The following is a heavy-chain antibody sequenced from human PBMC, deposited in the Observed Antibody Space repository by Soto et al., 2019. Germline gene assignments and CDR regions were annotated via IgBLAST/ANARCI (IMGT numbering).Heavy chain of an antibody. D-gene: IGHD5-18*01. CDR3: ARGDTAMVTVDY. CDR2: IIPIFGTA. V-gene: IGHV1-69*12. J-gene: IGHJ4*02. Sequence: QVQLVQSGAEVKKPGSSVKVSCKASGGTFSSYAISWVRQAPGQGLEWMGGIIPIFGTANYAQKFQGRVTINADESTSTAYVELGSLSSEDTAVYYCARGDTAMVTVDYWGQGPLVTVSS. CDR1: GGTFSSYA.